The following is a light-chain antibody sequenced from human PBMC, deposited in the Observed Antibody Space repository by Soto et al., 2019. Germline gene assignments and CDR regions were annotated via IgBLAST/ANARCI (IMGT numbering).Light chain of an antibody. CDR3: QRYNNYLWT. J-gene: IGKJ1*01. V-gene: IGKV1-5*03. Sequence: DIQLSQSPSTLSSSVGDRVTIICRASQTISSWLAWYQQKPGKAPKLLVYKASSLESGVPSRFSGSGSGTEFTLTISSLQPDDFATYYCQRYNNYLWTFGQGTKVEIK. CDR1: QTISSW. CDR2: KAS.